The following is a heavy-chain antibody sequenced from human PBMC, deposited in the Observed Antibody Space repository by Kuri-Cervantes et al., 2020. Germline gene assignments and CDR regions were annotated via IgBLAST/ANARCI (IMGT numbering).Heavy chain of an antibody. CDR2: IYYSGTT. Sequence: SCAVSGGSLSIGDYSWNWIRQPPGRDLEWIGKIYYSGTTHYNPSLKSRVTISVDTSKNQFSLKLSSVTAADTAVYYCARKLIVGSRDFDYWGQGTLVTVSS. CDR1: GGSLSIGDYS. V-gene: IGHV4-30-2*03. CDR3: ARKLIVGSRDFDY. J-gene: IGHJ4*02. D-gene: IGHD1-26*01.